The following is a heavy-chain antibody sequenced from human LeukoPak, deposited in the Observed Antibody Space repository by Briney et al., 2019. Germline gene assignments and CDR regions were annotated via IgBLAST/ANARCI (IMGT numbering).Heavy chain of an antibody. J-gene: IGHJ4*02. Sequence: KPSGTLSLTCAVYGGSFSGYYWSWIRQPPGKGLEWIGEINHSGSTNYNPSLKGRVTISVDTSKNQFSLKLSSVTAADTAVYYCARAYPYPDYWGQGTLVTVSS. CDR2: INHSGST. V-gene: IGHV4-34*01. CDR1: GGSFSGYY. D-gene: IGHD2-2*01. CDR3: ARAYPYPDY.